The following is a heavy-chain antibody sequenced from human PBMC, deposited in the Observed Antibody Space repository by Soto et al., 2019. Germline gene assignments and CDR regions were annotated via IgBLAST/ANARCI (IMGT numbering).Heavy chain of an antibody. CDR3: AKDLGDSGYESDFDY. CDR2: ISGSGGST. V-gene: IGHV3-23*01. Sequence: GGSLRLSCAASGFTFSSYAMSWVRQAPGKGLEWVSAISGSGGSTYYADSVKGRFTISRDNSKNTLYLQMNSLRAEDTAVYYCAKDLGDSGYESDFDYWGQGTLVTVSS. CDR1: GFTFSSYA. J-gene: IGHJ4*02. D-gene: IGHD5-12*01.